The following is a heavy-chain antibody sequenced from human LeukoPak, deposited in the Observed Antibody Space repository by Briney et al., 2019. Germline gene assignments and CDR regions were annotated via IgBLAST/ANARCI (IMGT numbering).Heavy chain of an antibody. D-gene: IGHD2-21*02. J-gene: IGHJ2*01. CDR2: IYYIGNT. Sequence: SETLSLTCTVSGGSISSGDYYWSWIRQPPGKGLEWIGYIYYIGNTFYNPSLKSRVTISVDTSKNQFSLKLSSVTAADTAVFYCASAYCGGDCTPYWYFDLWGRGTLVTVSS. CDR1: GGSISSGDYY. V-gene: IGHV4-30-4*01. CDR3: ASAYCGGDCTPYWYFDL.